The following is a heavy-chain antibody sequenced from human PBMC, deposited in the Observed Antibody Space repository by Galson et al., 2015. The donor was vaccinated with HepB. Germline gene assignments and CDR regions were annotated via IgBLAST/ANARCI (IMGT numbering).Heavy chain of an antibody. CDR1: GFTFGDYA. J-gene: IGHJ6*02. V-gene: IGHV3-49*03. Sequence: SLRLSCAASGFTFGDYAMSWFRQAPGKGLEWVGFIRSKAYGGTTEYAASVKGRFTISRDDSKSIAYLQMNSLKTEDTAVYYCTRDLQPSVVVVPYYYYGMDVWGQGTTVTVSS. CDR2: IRSKAYGGTT. D-gene: IGHD3-22*01. CDR3: TRDLQPSVVVVPYYYYGMDV.